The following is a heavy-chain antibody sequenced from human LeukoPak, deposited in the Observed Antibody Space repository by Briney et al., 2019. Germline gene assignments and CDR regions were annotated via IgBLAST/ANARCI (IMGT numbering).Heavy chain of an antibody. CDR3: ASPSKGYDGDAFDI. J-gene: IGHJ3*02. CDR2: INHSGST. Sequence: PSETLSLTCAVYGGSFSGYYWSWIRQPPGKGLEWIGEINHSGSTNYNPSLKSRVTISVDTSKNQFSLKLSSVTAADTAVYYCASPSKGYDGDAFDIWGQGTMVTVSS. D-gene: IGHD3-22*01. V-gene: IGHV4-34*01. CDR1: GGSFSGYY.